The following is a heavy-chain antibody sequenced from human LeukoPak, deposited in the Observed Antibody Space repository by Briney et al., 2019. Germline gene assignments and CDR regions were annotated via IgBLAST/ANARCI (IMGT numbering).Heavy chain of an antibody. D-gene: IGHD3-3*01. V-gene: IGHV3-11*04. CDR1: GFTFSDYY. J-gene: IGHJ4*02. CDR3: ATAPPFTIFGVVVSTAPFDY. CDR2: ISSSGSTI. Sequence: PGGSLRLSCAASGFTFSDYYMSWIRQAPGKGLEWVSYISSSGSTIYYADSVKGRFTISRDNAKNSLYLQMNSLRAEDTAVYYCATAPPFTIFGVVVSTAPFDYWGQGTLVTVSS.